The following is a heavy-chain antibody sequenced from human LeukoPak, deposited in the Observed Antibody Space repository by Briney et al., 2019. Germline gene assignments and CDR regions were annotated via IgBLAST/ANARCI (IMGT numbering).Heavy chain of an antibody. CDR2: INPNSGGT. CDR1: GYTFTNYG. J-gene: IGHJ4*02. Sequence: GASVKVSCKASGYTFTNYGISWVRQAPGQGLEWMGRINPNSGGTNYAQKFQGRVTMTRDTSISTAYMELSRLRSDDTAVYYCARDQAYYDFWSGYYTVFGYWGQGTLVTVSS. V-gene: IGHV1-2*06. D-gene: IGHD3-3*01. CDR3: ARDQAYYDFWSGYYTVFGY.